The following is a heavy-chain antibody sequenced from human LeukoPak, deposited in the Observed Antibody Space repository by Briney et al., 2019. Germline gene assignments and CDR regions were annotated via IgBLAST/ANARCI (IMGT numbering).Heavy chain of an antibody. Sequence: GGSLRLSCAASGFTFSSYSMNWVRQAPGKGLEWASSISSSSSYIYYADSVKGRFTISRDNAKNSLYLQMNSLRAEDTAVYYCAREDESFLFDYWGQGTLVTVSS. V-gene: IGHV3-21*01. CDR3: AREDESFLFDY. J-gene: IGHJ4*02. CDR2: ISSSSSYI. D-gene: IGHD3-10*01. CDR1: GFTFSSYS.